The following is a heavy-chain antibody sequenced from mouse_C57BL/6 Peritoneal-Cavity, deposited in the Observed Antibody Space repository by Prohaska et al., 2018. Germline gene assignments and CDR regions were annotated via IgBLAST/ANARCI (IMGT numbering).Heavy chain of an antibody. V-gene: IGHV3-6*01. J-gene: IGHJ3*01. Sequence: DVQLQESGPGLVKPSQSLSLTCSVTGYSITSGYYWNWIRQFPGNKLEWMGYISYDGSNNYNPSLKNRISITRDTSKNQFFLKLNSVTTEDTATYYCAREGEYGSPFAYWGQGTLVTVSA. D-gene: IGHD1-1*01. CDR1: GYSITSGYY. CDR2: ISYDGSN. CDR3: AREGEYGSPFAY.